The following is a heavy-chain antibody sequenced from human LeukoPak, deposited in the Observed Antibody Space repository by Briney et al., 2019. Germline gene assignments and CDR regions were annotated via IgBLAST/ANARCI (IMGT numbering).Heavy chain of an antibody. D-gene: IGHD3-16*01. J-gene: IGHJ6*02. V-gene: IGHV3-23*01. CDR3: ATPWGPDTSAFRWGRDGMDV. CDR1: GLTFNNYA. CDR2: ISKSGDHT. Sequence: GGSLRLSCAVSGLTFNNYAMSWVRQAPGKGLEWVSAISKSGDHTYYAASAKGRFTIYRDNSKNTQYLQMNSLRAEDTAVYYCATPWGPDTSAFRWGRDGMDVWGQGTTVIVS.